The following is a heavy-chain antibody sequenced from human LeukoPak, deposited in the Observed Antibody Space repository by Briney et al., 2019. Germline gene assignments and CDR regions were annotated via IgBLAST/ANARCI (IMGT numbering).Heavy chain of an antibody. CDR3: AKEKVEMAKLEYYFDY. J-gene: IGHJ4*02. D-gene: IGHD5-24*01. CDR2: IKSKTDGGTT. CDR1: GFTFSNAW. Sequence: PGGSLRLSCAASGFTFSNAWMSWVRQAPGKGLEWVGRIKSKTDGGTTDYAAPVKGRFTISRDDSKNTLYLQMNSLRAEDTAVYYCAKEKVEMAKLEYYFDYWGQGTLVTVSS. V-gene: IGHV3-15*01.